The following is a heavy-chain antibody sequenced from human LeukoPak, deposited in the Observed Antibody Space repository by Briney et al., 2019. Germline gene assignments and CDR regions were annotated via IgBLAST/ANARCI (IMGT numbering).Heavy chain of an antibody. J-gene: IGHJ2*01. V-gene: IGHV3-21*01. CDR3: ARDLVLRGYSGYEDWYFDL. CDR1: GFTFSSYS. Sequence: GGSLRLSCAASGFTFSSYSMNWVRQAPGKGLEWVSSISSSSSYIYYADSVKGRFTISRDNSKNTLYLQMNSLRAEDTAVYYCARDLVLRGYSGYEDWYFDLWGRGTLVTVSS. D-gene: IGHD5-12*01. CDR2: ISSSSSYI.